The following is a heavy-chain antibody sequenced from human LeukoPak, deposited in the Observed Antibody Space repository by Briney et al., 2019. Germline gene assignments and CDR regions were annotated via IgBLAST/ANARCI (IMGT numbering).Heavy chain of an antibody. CDR2: IYYSGST. CDR1: GGSVSSGSYY. D-gene: IGHD1-14*01. CDR3: AREPGETDEGFEY. V-gene: IGHV4-61*01. Sequence: SETLSLTCTVSGGSVSSGSYYWNWIRQPPEKGLEWIGHIYYSGSTDYNPSLKSRVTISADMSKNQFSLKMTSVTAADTAVYYCAREPGETDEGFEYWGQGTLVTVSS. J-gene: IGHJ4*02.